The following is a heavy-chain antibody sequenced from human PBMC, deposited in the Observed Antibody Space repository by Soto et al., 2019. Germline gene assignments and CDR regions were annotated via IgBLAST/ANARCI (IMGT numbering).Heavy chain of an antibody. V-gene: IGHV1-3*01. D-gene: IGHD4-17*01. CDR2: INAGNGNT. J-gene: IGHJ4*02. Sequence: QVQLVQSGAEVKKPGASVKVSCKASGYTFTSYAMHWVRQAPGQRLEWMGWINAGNGNTKYSQRFQGRVTITRDTSASTAYMELSSLRSEDTAVYYCARESSTVTLSGASYWGQGTLVTVSS. CDR1: GYTFTSYA. CDR3: ARESSTVTLSGASY.